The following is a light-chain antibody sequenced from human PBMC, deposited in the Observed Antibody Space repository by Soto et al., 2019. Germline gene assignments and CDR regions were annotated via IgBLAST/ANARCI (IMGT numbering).Light chain of an antibody. V-gene: IGKV3-15*01. CDR1: HSVSSN. Sequence: IRITQSPATPSVSAGERATLSCRASHSVSSNLAWYQQKPGQAPRLLIYGASTRATGIPARFSGSGSGTEFTLTISSLQSEDFAVYYCQQYNNWPPPITFGQGTRLEIK. J-gene: IGKJ5*01. CDR2: GAS. CDR3: QQYNNWPPPIT.